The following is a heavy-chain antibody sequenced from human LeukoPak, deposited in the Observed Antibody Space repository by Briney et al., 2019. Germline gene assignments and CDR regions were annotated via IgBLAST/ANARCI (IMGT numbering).Heavy chain of an antibody. CDR1: GGSFSGYY. V-gene: IGHV4-34*01. Sequence: SETLSLTCAVYGGSFSGYYWSWIRQPPGKGLEWIGEINHSGSTNYNPSLKSRVTISVDTSKNQFSLKLSSVTAADTAVYCCARGEGAFDIWGQGTMVTVSS. CDR3: ARGEGAFDI. J-gene: IGHJ3*02. CDR2: INHSGST.